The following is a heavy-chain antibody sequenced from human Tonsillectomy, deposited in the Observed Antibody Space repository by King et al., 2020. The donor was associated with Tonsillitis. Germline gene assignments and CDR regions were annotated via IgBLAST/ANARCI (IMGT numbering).Heavy chain of an antibody. J-gene: IGHJ4*02. Sequence: ERQLVQSGAEVKKPGESLKISCKGSGYSFTNYWIGWVRQMPGKGLECMGIIYPGDSDTRYSPSFQGQVTISADKSISTAYLQWNSLKASDTAMYYCARIVATITDNPDYWGQGTLVTVSS. D-gene: IGHD5-12*01. CDR3: ARIVATITDNPDY. CDR1: GYSFTNYW. CDR2: IYPGDSDT. V-gene: IGHV5-51*03.